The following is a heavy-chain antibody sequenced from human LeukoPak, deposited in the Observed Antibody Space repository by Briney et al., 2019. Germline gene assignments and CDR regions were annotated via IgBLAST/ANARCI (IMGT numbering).Heavy chain of an antibody. Sequence: GGSLRLSCAASGFTFSRCAVHWVRQAPGKGLEWVAVISYDGRNKYYADSVKGRFTISRDNSKNTLYLQMNSLRAEDTAMYYCARDGGPIVVVPAAESYYFDYWGQGTLVTVSS. CDR2: ISYDGRNK. CDR3: ARDGGPIVVVPAAESYYFDY. J-gene: IGHJ4*02. CDR1: GFTFSRCA. D-gene: IGHD2-2*01. V-gene: IGHV3-30*04.